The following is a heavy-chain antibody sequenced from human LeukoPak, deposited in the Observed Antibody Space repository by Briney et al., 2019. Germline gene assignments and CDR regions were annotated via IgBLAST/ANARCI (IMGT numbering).Heavy chain of an antibody. V-gene: IGHV4-4*02. Sequence: SETLSLTCAVSGGSISSSNWWSWVRQPPGKGLEWSGEIYHSGSTNYNPSLKSRVTISVDKSKNQISLKLSSVTAADTAVYYCASRATFYYYYYMDVWGKGTTVTVSS. CDR3: ASRATFYYYYYMDV. CDR1: GGSISSSNW. D-gene: IGHD2/OR15-2a*01. CDR2: IYHSGST. J-gene: IGHJ6*03.